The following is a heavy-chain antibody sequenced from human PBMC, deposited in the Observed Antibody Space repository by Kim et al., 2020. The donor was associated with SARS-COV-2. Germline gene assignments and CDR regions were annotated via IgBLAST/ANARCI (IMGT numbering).Heavy chain of an antibody. Sequence: GGSLRLSCAASGFTFSSYWMSWVRQAPGKGLEWVANIKQDGSEKYYVDSVKGRFTISRDNAKNSLYLQMNSLRAEDTAVYYCARDSSGWLNNWFDPWGQGTLVTVSS. J-gene: IGHJ5*02. CDR3: ARDSSGWLNNWFDP. D-gene: IGHD6-19*01. V-gene: IGHV3-7*03. CDR1: GFTFSSYW. CDR2: IKQDGSEK.